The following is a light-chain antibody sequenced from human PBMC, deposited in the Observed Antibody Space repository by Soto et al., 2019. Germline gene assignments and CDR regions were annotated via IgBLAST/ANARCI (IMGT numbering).Light chain of an antibody. CDR2: AAS. J-gene: IGKJ3*01. V-gene: IGKV1-9*01. CDR1: QAISSY. Sequence: DIQLTQSPSSLSAYIGDRVTITCRASQAISSYLAWCQQKPGKAPKLLIYAASTLQSGVPSRFSGSGSGTEFTLTISCLQPEDFATYYCQQLNSYPRSFGHGNKVDIK. CDR3: QQLNSYPRS.